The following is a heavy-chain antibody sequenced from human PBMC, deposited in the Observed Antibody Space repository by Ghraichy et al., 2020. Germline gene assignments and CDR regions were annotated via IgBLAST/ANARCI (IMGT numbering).Heavy chain of an antibody. CDR1: GSKVTELS. V-gene: IGHV1-24*01. CDR3: AAGDDVGTYYSRDFDI. CDR2: TDPEDGTK. D-gene: IGHD1-26*01. Sequence: ASVKVSCKVSGSKVTELSIQWVRQAPGKGLEWVGGTDPEDGTKFYAQKFQGRVIMNEDTSTDKAFMDLSSLRSDDTAVYFCAAGDDVGTYYSRDFDIWGEGTLVTVSS. J-gene: IGHJ3*02.